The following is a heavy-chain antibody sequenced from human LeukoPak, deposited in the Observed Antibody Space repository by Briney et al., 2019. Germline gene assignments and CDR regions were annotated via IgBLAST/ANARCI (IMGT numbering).Heavy chain of an antibody. CDR1: GGSISNYY. J-gene: IGHJ6*03. CDR2: IYTSGST. Sequence: SETLSLPCTVSGGSISNYYWNWIRQPAGKGLEWIGRIYTSGSTNYNPSLKSRVTMSVDTSKNQFSLKLSSVTAADTAVYYCARGYNWGSPTRNFYYLDVWGKGTTVTVSS. CDR3: ARGYNWGSPTRNFYYLDV. D-gene: IGHD7-27*01. V-gene: IGHV4-4*07.